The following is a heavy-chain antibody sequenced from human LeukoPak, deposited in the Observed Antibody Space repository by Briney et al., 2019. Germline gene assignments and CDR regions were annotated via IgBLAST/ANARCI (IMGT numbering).Heavy chain of an antibody. CDR2: ISGSGSST. V-gene: IGHV3-23*01. CDR3: AKPWMTTVFYFDY. CDR1: GFTFSSYA. D-gene: IGHD4-11*01. Sequence: PGGSPRLSCAAPGFTFSSYAMSWVRQAPGKGLEWVSAISGSGSSTYYADAVKGRFSISRDNYKNKLYLQMNSMRAEDTAVYYCAKPWMTTVFYFDYWGQGTLVTVSS. J-gene: IGHJ4*02.